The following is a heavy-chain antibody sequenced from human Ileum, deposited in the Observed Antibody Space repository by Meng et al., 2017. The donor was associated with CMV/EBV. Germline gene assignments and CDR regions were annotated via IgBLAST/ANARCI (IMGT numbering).Heavy chain of an antibody. V-gene: IGHV3-53*01. J-gene: IGHJ5*02. D-gene: IGHD1-26*01. CDR1: GFTVSLYY. Sequence: EVQLGESGGGLIPPGGSLRLSCAASGFTVSLYYMSWVRQAPGKGLEWVSVIYSGDTTYYADSVKGRFTISRDNSKNTLFLQMNSLRADDTAVYYCARGPLLGWFDPWGQGTLVTVSS. CDR2: IYSGDTT. CDR3: ARGPLLGWFDP.